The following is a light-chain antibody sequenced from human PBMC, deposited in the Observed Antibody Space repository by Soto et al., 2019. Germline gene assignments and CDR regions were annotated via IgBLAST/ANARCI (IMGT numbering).Light chain of an antibody. CDR3: QQRSNWPWT. V-gene: IGKV3-11*01. CDR2: DAS. J-gene: IGKJ1*01. CDR1: QSVSSY. Sequence: EIVLTQSPATLSLSPGERATLSCRASQSVSSYLAWYQQQVGQAPRLLIYDASNRATGIPARFIGNGSGTDFTLTISTLEPEDFAVYYCQQRSNWPWTFGQGTKVEIK.